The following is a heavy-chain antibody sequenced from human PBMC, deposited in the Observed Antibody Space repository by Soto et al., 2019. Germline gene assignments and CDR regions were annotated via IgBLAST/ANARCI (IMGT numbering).Heavy chain of an antibody. CDR1: GFNFSSYG. V-gene: IGHV3-30*02. J-gene: IGHJ4*02. CDR3: AKGEVRGIIPSYFDY. Sequence: GGSLRLSCEASGFNFSSYGIHWVRQAPGKGLEWVAIIWNDGSNEYYADSVKGRFTISRDNSKNTLYLQMDSLRAEDTAVYYCAKGEVRGIIPSYFDYWGLGTLVTVSS. D-gene: IGHD3-10*01. CDR2: IWNDGSNE.